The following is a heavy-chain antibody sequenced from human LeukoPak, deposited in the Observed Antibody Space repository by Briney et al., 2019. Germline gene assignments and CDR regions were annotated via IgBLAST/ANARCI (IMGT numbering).Heavy chain of an antibody. J-gene: IGHJ4*02. CDR1: RFTSSRYW. V-gene: IGHV3-7*05. CDR2: IKQDGSEK. D-gene: IGHD4-17*01. CDR3: ARADYGDYGAY. Sequence: GGSLRLSCAASRFTSSRYWMSWVRQAPGKGLEWVANIKQDGSEKYYVDSVKGRFTIPRDNAKNSLYLQMNSLRAEDTAVYYCARADYGDYGAYWGQGTLVTVSS.